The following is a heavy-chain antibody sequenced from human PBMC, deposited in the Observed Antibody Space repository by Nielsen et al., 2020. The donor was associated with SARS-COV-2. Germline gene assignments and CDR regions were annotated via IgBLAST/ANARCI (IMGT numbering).Heavy chain of an antibody. V-gene: IGHV5-10-1*01. Sequence: GSLKISCKGSGYSFTSYWISWVRQMPGKGLEWMGRIDPSDSYTNYSPSFQGHVTISADKSISTAYLQWSSLKASDTAMYYCARHSFRLQNPIYYYYYGMDVWGQGTTVTVSS. J-gene: IGHJ6*02. D-gene: IGHD5-24*01. CDR1: GYSFTSYW. CDR2: IDPSDSYT. CDR3: ARHSFRLQNPIYYYYYGMDV.